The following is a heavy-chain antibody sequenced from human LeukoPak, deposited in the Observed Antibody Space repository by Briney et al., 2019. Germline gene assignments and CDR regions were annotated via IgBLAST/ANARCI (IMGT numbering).Heavy chain of an antibody. CDR2: IIPIFGTA. CDR3: ARFGAQQWLVPVLWGDYYFDY. D-gene: IGHD6-19*01. CDR1: GGTFSSYA. V-gene: IGHV1-69*01. Sequence: GSSVKVSCKASGGTFSSYAISWVRQAPGQGLEWMGGIIPIFGTANYAQKFQGRVTITADESTSTAYMELSSLRSEDTAVYYCARFGAQQWLVPVLWGDYYFDYWGQGTLVTVSS. J-gene: IGHJ4*02.